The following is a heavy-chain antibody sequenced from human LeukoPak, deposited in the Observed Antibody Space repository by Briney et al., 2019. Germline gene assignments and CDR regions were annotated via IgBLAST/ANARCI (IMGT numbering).Heavy chain of an antibody. V-gene: IGHV3-33*01. J-gene: IGHJ6*02. D-gene: IGHD2-2*01. Sequence: PGGSLRLSCAASGFTLRTSGMHWVRQAPGKGLEWVAVIWFDGSNKDYADSVKGRFTISRDNSENTLYLQMNSLRAEDTAVYYCARDPSYCSSTSCYVGSPLYYYYPMDVWGQGTTVTVSS. CDR2: IWFDGSNK. CDR1: GFTLRTSG. CDR3: ARDPSYCSSTSCYVGSPLYYYYPMDV.